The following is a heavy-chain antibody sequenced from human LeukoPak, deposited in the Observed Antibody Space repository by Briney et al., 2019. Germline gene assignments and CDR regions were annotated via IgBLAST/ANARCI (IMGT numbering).Heavy chain of an antibody. CDR2: ISGSGGST. J-gene: IGHJ3*02. CDR1: GGTFSSYA. CDR3: ARGDSSGYYDDAFDI. V-gene: IGHV3-23*01. D-gene: IGHD3-22*01. Sequence: SCKASGGTFSSYAISWVRQAPGKGLEWVSAISGSGGSTYYADSVKGRFTISRDNSKNTLYLQMNSLGAEDTAVYYCARGDSSGYYDDAFDIWGQGTMVTVSS.